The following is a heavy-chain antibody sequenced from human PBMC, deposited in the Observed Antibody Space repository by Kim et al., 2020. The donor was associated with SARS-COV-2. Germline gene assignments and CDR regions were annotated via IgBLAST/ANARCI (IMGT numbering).Heavy chain of an antibody. CDR3: ARGDGGYDYIAY. D-gene: IGHD5-12*01. Sequence: SETLSLTCTVSGGSISSGGYYWSWIRQHPGKGLEWIGYIYYSGSTYYNPSLKSRVTISVDTSKNQFSLKLSSVTAADTAVYYCARGDGGYDYIAYWGQGTLVTVSS. CDR1: GGSISSGGYY. J-gene: IGHJ4*02. V-gene: IGHV4-31*03. CDR2: IYYSGST.